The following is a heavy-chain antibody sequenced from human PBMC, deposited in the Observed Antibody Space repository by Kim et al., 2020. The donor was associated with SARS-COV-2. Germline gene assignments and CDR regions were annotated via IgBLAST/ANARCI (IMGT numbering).Heavy chain of an antibody. Sequence: YSQSLKSRVIISIDPSKNQFSLKVSSVTAADTAVYFCARDSVDGSGTFDYWGQGALVTVSS. V-gene: IGHV4-30-2*04. D-gene: IGHD3-10*01. CDR3: ARDSVDGSGTFDY. J-gene: IGHJ4*02.